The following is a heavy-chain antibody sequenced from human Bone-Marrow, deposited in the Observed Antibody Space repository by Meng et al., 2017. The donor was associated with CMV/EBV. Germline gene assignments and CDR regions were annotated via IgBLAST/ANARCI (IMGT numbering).Heavy chain of an antibody. CDR3: ASGYYDFWSGYHES. J-gene: IGHJ5*02. CDR1: GGSFSAYY. V-gene: IGHV4-34*01. Sequence: SETLSLTCAVYGGSFSAYYWSWIRQSPGKGLEWIGEINHSGSTNYNPSLKSRVTISVDTSKNQFSLKLSSVTAADTAVYYCASGYYDFWSGYHESWGQGTLVTVSS. CDR2: INHSGST. D-gene: IGHD3-3*01.